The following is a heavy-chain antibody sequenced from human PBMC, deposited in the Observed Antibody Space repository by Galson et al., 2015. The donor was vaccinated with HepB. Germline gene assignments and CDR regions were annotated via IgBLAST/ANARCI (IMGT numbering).Heavy chain of an antibody. D-gene: IGHD3-3*01. V-gene: IGHV3-43*01. CDR2: ISWDGGST. CDR3: AKDKLNFWSGFQPYFDY. Sequence: SLRLSCAASGFTFDDYTMHWVRQAPGKGLEWVSLISWDGGSTYYADSVKGRFTISRDNSKNSLYLQMNSLRTEDTALYYCAKDKLNFWSGFQPYFDYWGQGTLVTVSS. CDR1: GFTFDDYT. J-gene: IGHJ4*02.